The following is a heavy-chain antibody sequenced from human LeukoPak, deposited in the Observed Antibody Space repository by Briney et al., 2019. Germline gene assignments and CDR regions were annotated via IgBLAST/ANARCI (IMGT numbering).Heavy chain of an antibody. V-gene: IGHV4-4*09. CDR1: GDSISNYY. D-gene: IGHD2-15*01. CDR3: AGTPYCSGDNCYRFYNGNGGFDI. Sequence: LSETLSLTCTVSGDSISNYYWSWIRQPPGKGLEWIGYIYTSGSTNYNPSLKSRLTTSVDTSKNQFSLKLSSVTAADTAVYYCAGTPYCSGDNCYRFYNGNGGFDIWGQGTKVTVSS. CDR2: IYTSGST. J-gene: IGHJ3*02.